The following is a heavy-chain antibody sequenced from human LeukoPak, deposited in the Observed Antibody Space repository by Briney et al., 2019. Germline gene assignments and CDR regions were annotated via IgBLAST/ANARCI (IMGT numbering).Heavy chain of an antibody. D-gene: IGHD4-17*01. J-gene: IGHJ4*02. Sequence: SEALSLTCAASGGSISPYYWMWIRQPPGKGLEWIGYISYSGSTSFNPSLKSRVTISLDTSTNRVSLKLSSVTAADTALYYCARAGSFRLTTTLWGQGTLVTVSS. V-gene: IGHV4-59*01. CDR3: ARAGSFRLTTTL. CDR2: ISYSGST. CDR1: GGSISPYY.